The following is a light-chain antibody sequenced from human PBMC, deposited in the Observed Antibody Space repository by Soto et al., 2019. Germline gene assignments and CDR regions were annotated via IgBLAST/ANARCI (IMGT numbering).Light chain of an antibody. CDR2: GAS. V-gene: IGKV3-20*01. J-gene: IGKJ3*01. CDR1: QSLAGNY. CDR3: HQYVTSPT. Sequence: EIVLTQSPVTLSLSPGERATLSCRASQSLAGNYLAWYQQKPGQAPRLLISGASSRATGIPDRFSGSGSGTDFTLTISRLEPEDFAVYYCHQYVTSPTFGPGTKVDIK.